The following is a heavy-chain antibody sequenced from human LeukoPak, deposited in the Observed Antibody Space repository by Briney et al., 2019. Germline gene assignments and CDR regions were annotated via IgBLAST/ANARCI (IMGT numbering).Heavy chain of an antibody. CDR2: FSSSSGTI. J-gene: IGHJ5*02. Sequence: GGSLRLSCAASGFTFSSYSMNWVRQAPGKGLEWVSYFSSSSGTIYYADSVKGRFTISRDNAKNSLYLQMNSLRAEDTAVYYCARGRDYCSSTSCYTSWFDPWGQGTLVTVSS. CDR3: ARGRDYCSSTSCYTSWFDP. D-gene: IGHD2-2*02. V-gene: IGHV3-48*04. CDR1: GFTFSSYS.